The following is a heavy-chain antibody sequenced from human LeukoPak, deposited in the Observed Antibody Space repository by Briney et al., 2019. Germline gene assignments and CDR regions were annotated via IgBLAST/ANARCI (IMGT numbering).Heavy chain of an antibody. J-gene: IGHJ4*02. V-gene: IGHV3-30*02. CDR1: GFTFSSYG. Sequence: GGSLRLSCAASGFTFSSYGMHWVRQAPGKGLEWMAFIRYDGSNKYYADSVKGRFTISRDNSKNTLYLQMNSLRAEDTAVYYCAKDQYSSGYYFDYWGQGTLVTVSS. CDR2: IRYDGSNK. CDR3: AKDQYSSGYYFDY. D-gene: IGHD6-19*01.